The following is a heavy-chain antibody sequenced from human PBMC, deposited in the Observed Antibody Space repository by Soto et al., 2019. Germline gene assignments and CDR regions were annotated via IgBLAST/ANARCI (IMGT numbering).Heavy chain of an antibody. CDR3: ARADSGYAHGYYYYGMDV. V-gene: IGHV3-48*01. D-gene: IGHD5-12*01. CDR2: ISSSSSTI. CDR1: GFTFSSYS. J-gene: IGHJ6*02. Sequence: GFLRLSCAASGFTFSSYSINWVRQAPGKGLEWVSYISSSSSTIYYADSVKGRFTISRDNAKNSLYLQMNSLRAEDTAVYYCARADSGYAHGYYYYGMDVWGQGTTVTVSS.